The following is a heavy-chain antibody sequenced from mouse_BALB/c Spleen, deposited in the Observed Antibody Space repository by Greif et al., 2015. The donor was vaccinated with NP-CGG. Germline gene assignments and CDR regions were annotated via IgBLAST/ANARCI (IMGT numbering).Heavy chain of an antibody. CDR3: ARNYAMDY. Sequence: QVQLQQSGAELAKPGASVKMSCKASGYTFTSYWMHWVKQRPGQGLEWIGYINPSTGYTEYNQKFKDKATLTADKSSSTAYMQLSRLTSEDSAVYYCARNYAMDYWGQGTSVTVSS. CDR1: GYTFTSYW. V-gene: IGHV1-7*01. CDR2: INPSTGYT. J-gene: IGHJ4*01.